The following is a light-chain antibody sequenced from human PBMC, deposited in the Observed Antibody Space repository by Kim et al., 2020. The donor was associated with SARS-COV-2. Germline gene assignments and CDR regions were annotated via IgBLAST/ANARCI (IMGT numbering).Light chain of an antibody. CDR1: NIGSKS. J-gene: IGLJ3*02. CDR3: QVWDSSSDHRV. Sequence: PGKTAMITCGGNNIGSKSVHWYQQRPGQAPVLVIYYDTDRPSGIPERFSGSNSGNTATLTISRVEAGDEADYYCQVWDSSSDHRVFGGGTQLTVL. CDR2: YDT. V-gene: IGLV3-21*04.